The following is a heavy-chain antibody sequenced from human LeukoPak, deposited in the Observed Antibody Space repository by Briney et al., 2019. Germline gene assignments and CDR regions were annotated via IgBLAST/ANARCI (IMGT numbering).Heavy chain of an antibody. D-gene: IGHD3-3*01. J-gene: IGHJ6*03. Sequence: SETLSLTCTVSGGSISSYYWSWIRQPPGKGLEWIGYIYYSGSTNYKPSLKSRVTISVDTSKNQFSLKLSSVTAADTAVYYCAGTPGHDFWSGNYYYMDVWGKGTTVTVSS. CDR2: IYYSGST. CDR3: AGTPGHDFWSGNYYYMDV. CDR1: GGSISSYY. V-gene: IGHV4-59*01.